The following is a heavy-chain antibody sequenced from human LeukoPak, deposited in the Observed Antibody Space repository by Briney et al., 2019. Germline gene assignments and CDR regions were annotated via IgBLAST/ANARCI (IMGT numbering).Heavy chain of an antibody. D-gene: IGHD4-17*01. Sequence: GASVKVSCKASGYTFTGYYMHWVRQATGQGLEWMGWMNPNSGNTGYAQKFQGRVTMTRNTSISTAYMELSSLRSEDTAVYYCARGDYGLDYWGQGTLVTVSS. J-gene: IGHJ4*02. CDR3: ARGDYGLDY. CDR2: MNPNSGNT. CDR1: GYTFTGYY. V-gene: IGHV1-8*02.